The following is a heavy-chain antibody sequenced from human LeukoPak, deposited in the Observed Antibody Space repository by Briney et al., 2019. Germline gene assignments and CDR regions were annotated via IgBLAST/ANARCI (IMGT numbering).Heavy chain of an antibody. CDR3: ARHDYGHSDWLDP. V-gene: IGHV4-39*01. CDR2: IYYSGST. D-gene: IGHD4-17*01. Sequence: SETLSLTCTVSGGSISSSSYYWGWIRQPPGKGLEWIGSIYYSGSTYYNPSLKSRVTISVDTSKNQFSLKLSSVTAADTAVYYCARHDYGHSDWLDPWGQGTLVTVSS. J-gene: IGHJ5*02. CDR1: GGSISSSSYY.